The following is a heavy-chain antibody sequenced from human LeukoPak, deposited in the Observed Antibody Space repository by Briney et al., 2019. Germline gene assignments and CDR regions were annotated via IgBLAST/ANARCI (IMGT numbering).Heavy chain of an antibody. J-gene: IGHJ4*02. V-gene: IGHV3-48*03. CDR2: INSGGSTT. CDR1: GFSFSSYE. Sequence: GGSLRLSCAASGFSFSSYEMNGGRQGPGEGVGWLSYINSGGSTTYYADSEKGRFPISRENAKNSLYLQMNSLRAEDTAVYYCATKHDYWGQGTLVTVSS. CDR3: ATKHDY.